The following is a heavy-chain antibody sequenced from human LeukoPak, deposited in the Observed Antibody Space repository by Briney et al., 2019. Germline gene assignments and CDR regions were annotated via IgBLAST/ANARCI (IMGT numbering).Heavy chain of an antibody. Sequence: SETLSLTWAVSGYSLSSVYDWGWIRQPPGKGLEWIGSIYHSGRTYYNPFLKSRVTISIDTSKNQFSLKLSSVTAAHTAVYYCAREIVDCSGGSCYSGTYYYYYYGMDVWGKGTTVTVSS. J-gene: IGHJ6*04. CDR3: AREIVDCSGGSCYSGTYYYYYYGMDV. CDR2: IYHSGRT. D-gene: IGHD2-15*01. CDR1: GYSLSSVYD. V-gene: IGHV4-38-2*02.